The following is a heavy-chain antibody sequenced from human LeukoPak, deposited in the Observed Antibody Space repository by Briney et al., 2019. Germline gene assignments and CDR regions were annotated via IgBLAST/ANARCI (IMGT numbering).Heavy chain of an antibody. V-gene: IGHV3-23*01. D-gene: IGHD1-1*01. CDR3: AKVKALDAVASYFDY. Sequence: PGGSLRLSCAASGFVFSTYAMGWVRQAPGKGLEWVSPISSSGDNTYYADSVKGQFIISRDNSKNTLDLQMNSLRAEDTAIYHCAKVKALDAVASYFDYWGQGTLVTVSS. J-gene: IGHJ4*02. CDR2: ISSSGDNT. CDR1: GFVFSTYA.